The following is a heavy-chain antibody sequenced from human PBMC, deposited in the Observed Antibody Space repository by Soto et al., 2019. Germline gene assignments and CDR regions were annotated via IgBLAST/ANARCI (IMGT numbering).Heavy chain of an antibody. D-gene: IGHD3-3*01. CDR3: ARLGRSGLFAY. J-gene: IGHJ4*02. CDR1: CGSISSSSYY. Sequence: SETLSLTCTVSCGSISSSSYYWGWIRQPPGKGLEWIGSIYYSGSTYYNPSLKSRVTISVDTSKNQFSLKLSSVTAANTAVYYCARLGRSGLFAYWGQGTLVTVSS. CDR2: IYYSGST. V-gene: IGHV4-39*01.